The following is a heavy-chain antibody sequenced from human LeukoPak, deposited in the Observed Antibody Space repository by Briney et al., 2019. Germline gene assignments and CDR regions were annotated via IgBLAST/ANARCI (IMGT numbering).Heavy chain of an antibody. D-gene: IGHD2/OR15-2a*01. Sequence: GGSLRPSCAASGFTFSSYGMHWVRQAPGKGLEWVALIWYDGSNKYYADSVKGRLTISRDNSKNTLYLQMNSLRAEDTAVYYCAREGPRGNSQFDYWGQGTLVTVSS. V-gene: IGHV3-33*01. J-gene: IGHJ4*02. CDR2: IWYDGSNK. CDR3: AREGPRGNSQFDY. CDR1: GFTFSSYG.